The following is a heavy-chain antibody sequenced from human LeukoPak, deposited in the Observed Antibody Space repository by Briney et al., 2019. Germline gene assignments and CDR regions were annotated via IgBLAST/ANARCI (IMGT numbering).Heavy chain of an antibody. CDR3: ARALRREGDY. J-gene: IGHJ4*02. Sequence: ASVKVSCKASGYTFTSYDINWVRQATGQGLEWMGWMNPNSGNTGYAQKFQCRVTMTTDTSTSTAYRELRSLRSDDTAVYYCARALRREGDYWGQGTLVTVSS. CDR2: MNPNSGNT. D-gene: IGHD1-26*01. V-gene: IGHV1-8*02. CDR1: GYTFTSYD.